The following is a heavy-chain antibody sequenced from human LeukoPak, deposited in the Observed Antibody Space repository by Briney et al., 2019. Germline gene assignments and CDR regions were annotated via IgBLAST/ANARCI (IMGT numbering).Heavy chain of an antibody. V-gene: IGHV4-34*01. CDR3: ARDRSSWFEFDY. CDR1: GGSFSGYY. J-gene: IGHJ4*02. Sequence: PSETLSLTCAVYGGSFSGYYWSWIRQPPGKGLEWIGEINHSGSTNYNPSLKSRVTMSVDTSKNQFSLKLSSVTAADTAVYYCARDRSSWFEFDYWGQGTLVTVSS. D-gene: IGHD6-13*01. CDR2: INHSGST.